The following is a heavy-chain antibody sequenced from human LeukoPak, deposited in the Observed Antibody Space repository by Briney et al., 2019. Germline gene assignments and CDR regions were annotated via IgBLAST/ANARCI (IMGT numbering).Heavy chain of an antibody. D-gene: IGHD3-22*01. CDR2: ISGNGRTI. V-gene: IGHV3-11*01. CDR1: GFTLSDYY. Sequence: GGSLRLSCAASGFTLSDYYMTWIHHAPGKGLEWVSYISGNGRTIYYADSVKGRFTISRDNTQNSLSLQMHSVRAEDTAVYYCARDQGFAYDLDAFNVWGQGTMVTVSS. CDR3: ARDQGFAYDLDAFNV. J-gene: IGHJ3*01.